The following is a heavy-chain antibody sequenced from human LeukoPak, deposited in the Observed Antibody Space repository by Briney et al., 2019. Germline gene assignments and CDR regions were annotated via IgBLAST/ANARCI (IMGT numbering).Heavy chain of an antibody. Sequence: QPGRSLRLSCAASGFTFSSYAMHWVRRAQGKGLEGVAVISYDGSNKYYADSVKGRFTISRDNSKNTLYLQMNSLRAEDTAVYYCARAPAALPFDYWGQGTLVTVSS. V-gene: IGHV3-30*04. CDR3: ARAPAALPFDY. CDR2: ISYDGSNK. J-gene: IGHJ4*02. D-gene: IGHD1-26*01. CDR1: GFTFSSYA.